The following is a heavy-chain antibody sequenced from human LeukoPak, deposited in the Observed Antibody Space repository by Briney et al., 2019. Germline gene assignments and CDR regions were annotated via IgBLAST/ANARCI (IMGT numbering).Heavy chain of an antibody. D-gene: IGHD3-10*01. CDR1: ELTVSSNC. Sequence: GGSLRPSCAASELTVSSNCMTWVRQAPGKGLEWVSFIYSDGSTYYADSVRGRFTISRDNSKNTLYLQMNSLRAEDTAVYYCARVARFGEVLNFDYWGQGTLVTVSS. J-gene: IGHJ4*02. CDR2: IYSDGST. V-gene: IGHV3-53*01. CDR3: ARVARFGEVLNFDY.